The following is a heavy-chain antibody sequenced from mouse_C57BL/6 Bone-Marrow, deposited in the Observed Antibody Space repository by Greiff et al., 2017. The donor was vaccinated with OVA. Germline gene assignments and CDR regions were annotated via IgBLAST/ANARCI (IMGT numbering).Heavy chain of an antibody. CDR3: AKRDDYGISFAY. V-gene: IGHV2-9*01. CDR2: IWGGGST. Sequence: VKLVESGPGLVAPSQSLSITCTVSGFSLTSSGVDWVRQPPGKGLEWLGVIWGGGSTNYNTDLMSRMSISKDNSKSQVFLKMNSLQTEYTAMYYCAKRDDYGISFAYWGQGTLVTVSA. J-gene: IGHJ3*01. CDR1: GFSLTSSG. D-gene: IGHD1-1*01.